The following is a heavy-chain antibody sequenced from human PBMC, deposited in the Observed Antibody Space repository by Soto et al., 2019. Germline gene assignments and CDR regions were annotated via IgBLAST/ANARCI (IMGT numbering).Heavy chain of an antibody. D-gene: IGHD6-13*01. Sequence: PSETLSLTCTVSGGSISSGDYYWSWIRQPPGKGLEWIGYIYCSGSTYYNPSLKSRVTISVDTSKNQFSLKLSSVTAADTAVYYCARVRVSSSCGWFDPWGQGTLVTVSS. CDR1: GGSISSGDYY. J-gene: IGHJ5*02. CDR3: ARVRVSSSCGWFDP. V-gene: IGHV4-30-4*01. CDR2: IYCSGST.